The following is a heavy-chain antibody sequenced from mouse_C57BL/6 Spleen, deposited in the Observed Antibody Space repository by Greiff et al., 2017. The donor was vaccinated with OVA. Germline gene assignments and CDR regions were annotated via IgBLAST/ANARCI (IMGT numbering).Heavy chain of an antibody. CDR2: ISSGSSTI. J-gene: IGHJ4*01. Sequence: EVQLVESGGGLVKPGGSLKLSCAASGFTFSDYGMHWVRQAPEKGLEWVAYISSGSSTIYYADTVKGRFTISRDNAKNTLFLQMTSLRSEDTAMYYCARGVTRDYYAMDYWGQGTSVTVSS. D-gene: IGHD2-3*01. CDR3: ARGVTRDYYAMDY. V-gene: IGHV5-17*01. CDR1: GFTFSDYG.